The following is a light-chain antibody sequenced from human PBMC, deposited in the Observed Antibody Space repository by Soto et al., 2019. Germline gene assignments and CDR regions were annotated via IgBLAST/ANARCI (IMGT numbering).Light chain of an antibody. CDR3: AASDTSLSAVI. Sequence: QSVLTQPPSVSAAPGQKVTISCSGSSSNIGNYYVSWYHHLPATAPKLLIYDDNKRLSAIRYRFSGGNSGTSATLDTTGVQTGDEGEYYCAASDTSLSAVIFAGGTKLTVL. V-gene: IGLV1-51*02. CDR2: DDN. J-gene: IGLJ2*01. CDR1: SSNIGNYY.